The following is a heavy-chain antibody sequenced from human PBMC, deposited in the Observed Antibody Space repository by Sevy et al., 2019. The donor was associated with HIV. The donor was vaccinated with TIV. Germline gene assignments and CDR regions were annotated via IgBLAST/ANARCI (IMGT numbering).Heavy chain of an antibody. CDR3: ARDRVDIVVVVAATSDAFDI. Sequence: GGSLRLSCAASGFTFSDYYMSWIRQAPGKGLEWVSYISSSSSYTKYADSVKGRFTISRDNAKNSLYLQMNSLRAEDTAVYYCARDRVDIVVVVAATSDAFDIWGQGTMVTVSS. CDR2: ISSSSSYT. J-gene: IGHJ3*02. D-gene: IGHD2-15*01. V-gene: IGHV3-11*06. CDR1: GFTFSDYY.